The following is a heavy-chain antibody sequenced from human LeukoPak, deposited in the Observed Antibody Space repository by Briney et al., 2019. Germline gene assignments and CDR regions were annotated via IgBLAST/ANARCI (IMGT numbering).Heavy chain of an antibody. CDR3: ARHADYGDYGVGGAVYYYGMDV. CDR2: IYYSGST. V-gene: IGHV4-59*08. J-gene: IGHJ6*02. CDR1: GGSISSYY. Sequence: PSETLSLTCTVSGGSISSYYWSWIRQPPGKGLEWIGYIYYSGSTNYNPSLKSRVTISVDTSKNQFSLKLSSVTAADTAVYYCARHADYGDYGVGGAVYYYGMDVWGQGTTVTVSS. D-gene: IGHD4-17*01.